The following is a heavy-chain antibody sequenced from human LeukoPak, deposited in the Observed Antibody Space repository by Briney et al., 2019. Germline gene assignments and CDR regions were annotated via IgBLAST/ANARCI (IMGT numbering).Heavy chain of an antibody. D-gene: IGHD3-16*02. J-gene: IGHJ4*02. CDR3: ARAFGGVIVINYFDY. V-gene: IGHV3-33*01. CDR1: GFTFSSYG. Sequence: PGGSLRLSCAASGFTFSSYGMHWVRQAPGKGLEWVAVIWYDGSNKYYADSVKGRFTISRDNSKNTLYLQMNSLRAEDAAVYYCARAFGGVIVINYFDYSGQGTLCTVSS. CDR2: IWYDGSNK.